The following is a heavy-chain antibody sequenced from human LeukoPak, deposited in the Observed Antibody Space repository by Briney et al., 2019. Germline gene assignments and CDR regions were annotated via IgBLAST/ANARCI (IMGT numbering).Heavy chain of an antibody. J-gene: IGHJ4*01. CDR3: ARHIGADIVVQVVATSYYFDL. Sequence: GALVTVSCKASGYTLSNHVISWVRQAPGQRLEWVGWISAHNGNTHYAHSLQSRVTTTSDTSTSTVYMELRSLRSDDTAVYYCARHIGADIVVQVVATSYYFDLWGHGTLVTVSS. CDR2: ISAHNGNT. D-gene: IGHD2-15*01. CDR1: GYTLSNHV. V-gene: IGHV1-18*01.